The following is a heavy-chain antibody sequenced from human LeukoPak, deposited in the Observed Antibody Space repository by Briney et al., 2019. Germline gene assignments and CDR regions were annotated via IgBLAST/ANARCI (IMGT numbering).Heavy chain of an antibody. J-gene: IGHJ4*02. D-gene: IGHD6-19*01. V-gene: IGHV4-34*01. CDR1: SGTFSGLY. CDR2: TNNSGST. Sequence: SETVSLTCAVYSGTFSGLYWIWLPQPPGKGLVGIGETNNSGSTNYKPSLKSRVTISVDTSKNQFSLKLSSVTAADTAVYFCARDTTPYSSGWYDYWGQGTLVTVSS. CDR3: ARDTTPYSSGWYDY.